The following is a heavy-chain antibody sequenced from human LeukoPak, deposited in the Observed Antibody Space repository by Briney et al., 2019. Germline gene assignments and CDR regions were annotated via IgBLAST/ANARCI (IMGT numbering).Heavy chain of an antibody. V-gene: IGHV1-46*01. CDR3: ARDWRRYFDWFPDAFDI. D-gene: IGHD3-9*01. Sequence: ASVKVSCKASGYTFTSYYMHWVRQAPGQGLEWMGIINPSGGSTSYAQKFQGRVTMTRDTSTSTVYMELSSLRSEDTAVYYCARDWRRYFDWFPDAFDIWGQGTMVTVSS. CDR2: INPSGGST. CDR1: GYTFTSYY. J-gene: IGHJ3*02.